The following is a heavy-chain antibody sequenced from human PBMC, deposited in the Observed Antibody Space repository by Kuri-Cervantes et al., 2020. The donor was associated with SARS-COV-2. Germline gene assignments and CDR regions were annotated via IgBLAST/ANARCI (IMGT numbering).Heavy chain of an antibody. CDR2: ISSRSFYI. D-gene: IGHD3-10*01. CDR1: GFTFNTYS. J-gene: IGHJ4*02. CDR3: ARDYGSGSRFDF. Sequence: GESLKISCAASGFTFNTYSMDWVRQAPGKGLEWVSSISSRSFYIKYADSVKGRFTISRDDAKKSLYLQMNSLRAEDTAMYFCARDYGSGSRFDFWGQGSLVTVSS. V-gene: IGHV3-21*01.